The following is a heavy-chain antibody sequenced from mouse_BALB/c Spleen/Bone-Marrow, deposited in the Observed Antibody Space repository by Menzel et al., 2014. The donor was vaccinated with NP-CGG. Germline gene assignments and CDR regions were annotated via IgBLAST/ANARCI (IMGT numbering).Heavy chain of an antibody. D-gene: IGHD1-1*01. CDR3: ARDYYGSLYAMDY. Sequence: QVQLQQSGPGLVSPSQTLSITCTVSGFSLTSYGVHWVRQPPGKGLEWLGVIRPGGSTNYNSALMSRLSISKDNAKSQVCIKMNSLHTDDTAMYYCARDYYGSLYAMDYWGQGTSVTVSS. J-gene: IGHJ4*01. CDR2: IRPGGST. V-gene: IGHV2-9*02. CDR1: GFSLTSYG.